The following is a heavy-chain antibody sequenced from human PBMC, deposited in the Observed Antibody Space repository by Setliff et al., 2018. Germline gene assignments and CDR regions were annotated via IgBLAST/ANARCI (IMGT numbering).Heavy chain of an antibody. D-gene: IGHD2-15*01. J-gene: IGHJ6*02. CDR3: ASPDGRTRYCSGGSCSYSMDV. CDR2: INNRGDTI. CDR1: GFAFSGDD. Sequence: GSLRLSCAGSGFAFSGDDMHWVRQAPGKGLEWVSYINNRGDTIYYADSVRGRFTISRDNAKNSVYLQMNSLRAEDTAIYYCASPDGRTRYCSGGSCSYSMDVWGQGTTVTVSS. V-gene: IGHV3-48*03.